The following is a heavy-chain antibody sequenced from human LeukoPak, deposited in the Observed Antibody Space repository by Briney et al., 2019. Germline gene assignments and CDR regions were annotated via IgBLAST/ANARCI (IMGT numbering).Heavy chain of an antibody. CDR3: ARSVPAATYNWFDP. CDR2: MNPNSGST. V-gene: IGHV1-8*01. CDR1: GYTFTSYD. D-gene: IGHD2-2*01. J-gene: IGHJ5*02. Sequence: ASVKVSCKASGYTFTSYDINWVRQATGQGLEWMGWMNPNSGSTGYAQKFQGRVTITTDESTSTAYMELSSLRSEDTAVYYCARSVPAATYNWFDPWGQGTLVTVSS.